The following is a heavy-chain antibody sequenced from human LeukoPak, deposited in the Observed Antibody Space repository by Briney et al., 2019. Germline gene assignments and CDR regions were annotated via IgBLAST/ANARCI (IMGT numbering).Heavy chain of an antibody. J-gene: IGHJ4*02. Sequence: ASVKVSCKASGYTFTSYDINWVRQATGQGLEWMGWMNPNTGNTGYAQKFQGRVTMTRDTSISTAYMELSSLRSDDTAVYYCARKFLGSRGYYFGYWGQGTLVTVSS. CDR2: MNPNTGNT. V-gene: IGHV1-8*01. CDR1: GYTFTSYD. D-gene: IGHD3-10*01. CDR3: ARKFLGSRGYYFGY.